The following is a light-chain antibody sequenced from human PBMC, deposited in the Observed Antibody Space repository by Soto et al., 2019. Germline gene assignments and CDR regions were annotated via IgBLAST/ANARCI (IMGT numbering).Light chain of an antibody. Sequence: QAVVTQPPSVSGAPGQRVTISCTGSSSNIGAGYDVHWYQQLPGTAPKLLIYSDNNRPSGVPDRFSGSKSGTSASLAITGLQAEDEADYYCQSYDSSLSGSYVFGTGTKLTVL. J-gene: IGLJ1*01. CDR2: SDN. CDR3: QSYDSSLSGSYV. V-gene: IGLV1-40*01. CDR1: SSNIGAGYD.